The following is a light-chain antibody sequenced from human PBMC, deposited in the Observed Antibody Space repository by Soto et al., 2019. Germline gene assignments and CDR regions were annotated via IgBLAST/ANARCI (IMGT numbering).Light chain of an antibody. CDR1: QSVSSS. Sequence: EIVLTQSPATLSLSPGERATLSCRTSQSVSSSLAWYQHKPGQAPRLLIYDASNRATGIPARFSGSGSGTEFTLTIRRLEPEDFAVYYCQQYGSSSWTFGQGTKVDIK. V-gene: IGKV3-11*01. J-gene: IGKJ1*01. CDR3: QQYGSSSWT. CDR2: DAS.